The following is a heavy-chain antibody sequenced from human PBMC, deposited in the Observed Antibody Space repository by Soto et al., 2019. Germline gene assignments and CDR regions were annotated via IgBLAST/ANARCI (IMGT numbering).Heavy chain of an antibody. D-gene: IGHD3-10*01. CDR1: GYTFTSYA. CDR3: ARDLAFGLSDY. CDR2: INAGNGNT. Sequence: QVHLVQSGAEVKKPGASVKVSCKASGYTFTSYAMYWVRQAPGQRLEWMGWINAGNGNTKYSQKFQGRVTITRATSASTAYMELSSLRSEDTAVYYCARDLAFGLSDYWGQGTRVTVSS. V-gene: IGHV1-3*01. J-gene: IGHJ4*02.